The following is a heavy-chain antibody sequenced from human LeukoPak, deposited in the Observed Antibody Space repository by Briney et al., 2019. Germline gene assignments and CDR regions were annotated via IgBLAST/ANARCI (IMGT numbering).Heavy chain of an antibody. CDR3: ARDLMGITPHAFDI. CDR2: ISSSGSTI. V-gene: IGHV3-48*04. J-gene: IGHJ3*02. D-gene: IGHD4-23*01. Sequence: GRSLRLSCAASGFTFSSYAMHWVRQAPGKGLEWVSYISSSGSTIYYADSVKGRFTISRDNAKNSLYLQMNSLRAEDTAVYYCARDLMGITPHAFDIWGQGTMVTVSS. CDR1: GFTFSSYA.